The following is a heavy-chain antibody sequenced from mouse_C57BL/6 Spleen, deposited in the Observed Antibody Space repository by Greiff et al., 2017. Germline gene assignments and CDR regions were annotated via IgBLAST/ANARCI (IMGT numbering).Heavy chain of an antibody. CDR1: GYTFTSYG. J-gene: IGHJ2*01. CDR3: ARFVYDYDVFYFDY. D-gene: IGHD2-4*01. CDR2: IYPRSGNT. Sequence: QVHVKQSGAELARPGASVKLSCKASGYTFTSYGISWVKQRTGQGLEWIGEIYPRSGNTYYNEKFKGKATLTADKSSSTAYMELRSLTSEDSAVYFCARFVYDYDVFYFDYWGQGTTLTVSS. V-gene: IGHV1-81*01.